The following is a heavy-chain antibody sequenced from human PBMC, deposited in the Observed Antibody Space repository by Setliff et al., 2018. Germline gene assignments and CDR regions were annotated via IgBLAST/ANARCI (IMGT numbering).Heavy chain of an antibody. D-gene: IGHD3-3*01. Sequence: SETLSLTCNVSGDSVSSSHFYWSWIRQHPGKGLEWIGYIYYSGSTYYNPSLKSRLTISADTSNNQFSMKLNSVTVADTAVYYCARSVFPRVTYYDFWNGHRLYFDYWGQGILVTVS. CDR2: IYYSGST. J-gene: IGHJ4*02. CDR1: GDSVSSSHFY. CDR3: ARSVFPRVTYYDFWNGHRLYFDY. V-gene: IGHV4-31*03.